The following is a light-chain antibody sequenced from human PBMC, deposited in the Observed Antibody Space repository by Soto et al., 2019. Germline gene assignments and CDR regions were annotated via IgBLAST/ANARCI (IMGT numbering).Light chain of an antibody. CDR3: QQSYSTPLT. V-gene: IGKV1D-16*01. CDR2: AAS. CDR1: QGISSC. J-gene: IGKJ4*01. Sequence: DIQMTQAPRSLSGSVGDGFTSTFRASQGISSCFAWYQQKPEKAPKSLIYAASSLQSGVPSRFSGSGSGTDFTLTISSLETEDFATYSCQQSYSTPLTFGGGTKVDIK.